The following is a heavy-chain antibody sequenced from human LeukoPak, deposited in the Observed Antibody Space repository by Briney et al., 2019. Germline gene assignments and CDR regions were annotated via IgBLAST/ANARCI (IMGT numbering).Heavy chain of an antibody. D-gene: IGHD4-17*01. Sequence: GGSLRLSCAASGFTFSSYGMHWVRQAPGKGLEWVSAVSSNGGSTYYADSVKGRFSVSRDNSKNTAFLQMNSLRAGDTGVYYCVKGGDQDYWGQGTLVTVSS. CDR3: VKGGDQDY. V-gene: IGHV3-23*01. CDR1: GFTFSSYG. CDR2: VSSNGGST. J-gene: IGHJ4*02.